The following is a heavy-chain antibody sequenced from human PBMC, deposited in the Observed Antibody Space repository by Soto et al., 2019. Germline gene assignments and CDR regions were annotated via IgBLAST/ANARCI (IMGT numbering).Heavy chain of an antibody. CDR1: GGSISSSSYY. Sequence: PSETLSLTCTVSGGSISSSSYYWGWIRQPPGKGLEWIGSIYYSGSTYYNPSLKSRVTISVDTSKNQFSLKLSSVTAADTAVYYCATSRAAASYDYWGQGTLVTVSS. J-gene: IGHJ4*02. CDR3: ATSRAAASYDY. CDR2: IYYSGST. D-gene: IGHD6-13*01. V-gene: IGHV4-39*01.